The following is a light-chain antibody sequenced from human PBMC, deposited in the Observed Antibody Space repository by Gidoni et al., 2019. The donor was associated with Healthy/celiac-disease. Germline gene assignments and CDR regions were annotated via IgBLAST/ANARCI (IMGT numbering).Light chain of an antibody. V-gene: IGKV2-28*01. Sequence: DTVMTQSPLSLPVTPGEPASISCRSSQSLLHSNGYNYLDWYLQKPGQSPQLLIYLGSNRASGVPDRFSGSGSGTDFTLKISSVAAEDVGVYYCMQALQTPRTFXQXTKVEIK. CDR3: MQALQTPRT. J-gene: IGKJ1*01. CDR1: QSLLHSNGYNY. CDR2: LGS.